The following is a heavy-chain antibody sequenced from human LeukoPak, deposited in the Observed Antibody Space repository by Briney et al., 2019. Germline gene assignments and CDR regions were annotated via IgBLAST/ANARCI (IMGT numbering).Heavy chain of an antibody. Sequence: GRSLTLSCAASGFTFSSYAMHWVRQAPGKGLEWVAVISYDGSNKYYADSVKGRFTISRDNSKNTLYLQMNSLRAEDTAVYYCARSGYSSIQLFRYYYYMDVWGKGTTVTVSS. V-gene: IGHV3-30*01. CDR2: ISYDGSNK. J-gene: IGHJ6*03. D-gene: IGHD6-13*01. CDR3: ARSGYSSIQLFRYYYYMDV. CDR1: GFTFSSYA.